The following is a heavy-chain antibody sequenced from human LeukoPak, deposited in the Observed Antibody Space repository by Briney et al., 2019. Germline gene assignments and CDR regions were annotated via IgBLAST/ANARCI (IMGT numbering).Heavy chain of an antibody. D-gene: IGHD5-12*01. V-gene: IGHV1-2*02. J-gene: IGHJ4*02. CDR2: INPNSGGT. CDR3: ARAEAIDY. Sequence: GASVKVSCKASGYTFTAYSMHWVRQAPGQGLEWMGWINPNSGGTKYAQKFQGRVTMTRDTSISTAYMELSSLRSDDTAVYYCARAEAIDYWGQGTLVTVSS. CDR1: GYTFTAYS.